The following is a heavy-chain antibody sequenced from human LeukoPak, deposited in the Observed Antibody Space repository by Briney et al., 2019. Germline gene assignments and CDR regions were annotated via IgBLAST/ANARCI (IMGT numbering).Heavy chain of an antibody. V-gene: IGHV3-23*01. Sequence: PGGSLTLSCAASGFTFSSYAMSWLRQAPGKGLEWGASITGGGGGAYEADPVKGRVNISKDNSTNPLYLQMNSLRAEDTAVYYGARGGGSNCFDYWGQGTLVTVSS. J-gene: IGHJ4*02. CDR2: ITGGGGGA. D-gene: IGHD1-1*01. CDR3: ARGGGSNCFDY. CDR1: GFTFSSYA.